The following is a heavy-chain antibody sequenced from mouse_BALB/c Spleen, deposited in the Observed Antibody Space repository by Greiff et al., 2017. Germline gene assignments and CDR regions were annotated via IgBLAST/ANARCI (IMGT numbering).Heavy chain of an antibody. V-gene: IGHV1-15*01. CDR2: IDPETGGT. J-gene: IGHJ4*01. CDR3: TPMITTAVFYAMDY. D-gene: IGHD2-4*01. Sequence: VQLQQSGAELVRPAASVTLSCKASGYTFTDYEMHWVKQTPVHGLEWIGAIDPETGGTAYNQKFKGKVTLTADKSSSTAYMELRSLTSEDSAVYYCTPMITTAVFYAMDYWGQGTSVTVSS. CDR1: GYTFTDYE.